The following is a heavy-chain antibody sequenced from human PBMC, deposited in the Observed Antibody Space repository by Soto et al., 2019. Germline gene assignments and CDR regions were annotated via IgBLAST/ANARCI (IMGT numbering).Heavy chain of an antibody. CDR3: AKDQIGEAVAGYFDY. D-gene: IGHD6-19*01. V-gene: IGHV3-30*18. Sequence: QVQLVESGGGVVQPGRSLRLSCAASGFTFSSYGMHWVRQAPGKGLEWVAVISYDGSNKYYADSVKGRFTISRDNSKNTLYLQMNSLRAEDTAVYYGAKDQIGEAVAGYFDYWGQGTLVTVSS. CDR2: ISYDGSNK. J-gene: IGHJ4*02. CDR1: GFTFSSYG.